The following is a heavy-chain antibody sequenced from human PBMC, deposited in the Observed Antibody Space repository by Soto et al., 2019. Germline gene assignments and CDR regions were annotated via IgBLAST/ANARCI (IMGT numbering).Heavy chain of an antibody. CDR1: GGSISSYY. CDR2: IYYSGST. CDR3: ARHGYSGYDFIYYYYGMDV. D-gene: IGHD5-12*01. V-gene: IGHV4-59*08. J-gene: IGHJ6*02. Sequence: SETLSLTCTVSGGSISSYYWSWIRQPPGKGLGWIGYIYYSGSTNYNPSLKSRVTISVDTSKNQFSLKLSSVTAADTAVYYCARHGYSGYDFIYYYYGMDVWGQGTTVTVSS.